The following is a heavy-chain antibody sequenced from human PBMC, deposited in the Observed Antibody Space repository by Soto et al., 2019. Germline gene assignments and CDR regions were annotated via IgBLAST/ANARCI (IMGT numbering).Heavy chain of an antibody. CDR2: IYYSGST. CDR1: GGSISSSSYY. J-gene: IGHJ4*02. V-gene: IGHV4-39*01. CDR3: AGRDSTPHHRY. Sequence: QLQLQESGPGLVKPSETLSLTCTVSGGSISSSSYYWGWIRQPPGKGLECIGSIYYSGSTHYNPSRKGPVTISVDTAKNQFSLNLSSATAADTAVYYCAGRDSTPHHRYWGPGALVSVSS. D-gene: IGHD3-22*01.